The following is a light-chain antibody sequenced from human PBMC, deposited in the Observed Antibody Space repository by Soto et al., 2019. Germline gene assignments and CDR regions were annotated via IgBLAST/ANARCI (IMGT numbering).Light chain of an antibody. J-gene: IGKJ1*01. CDR1: QSLLHSNGYTY. V-gene: IGKV2-28*01. CDR2: WGS. CDR3: MQTLQTWT. Sequence: DIVMTQSPLSLPVTPGEPASISCRSSQSLLHSNGYTYLHWCLQKPGQSPQLLIYWGSNRASGVPDRFSGSGSGTEFTLKISRVEAEDVGVYYCMQTLQTWTFGQGTKVEIK.